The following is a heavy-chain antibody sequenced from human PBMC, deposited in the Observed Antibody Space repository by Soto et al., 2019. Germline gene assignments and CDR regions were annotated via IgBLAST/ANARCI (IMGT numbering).Heavy chain of an antibody. CDR1: GFTFSSYG. CDR2: ISYDGSNK. D-gene: IGHD1-26*01. J-gene: IGHJ4*02. V-gene: IGHV3-30*18. Sequence: GGSLRLSCAASGFTFSSYGMHWVRQAPGKGLEWVAVISYDGSNKYYADSVKGRFTISRDNSKNTLYLQMNSLRGEDTAVYYCAKDPEWELRKWSYYFDYWGQGTLVTVSS. CDR3: AKDPEWELRKWSYYFDY.